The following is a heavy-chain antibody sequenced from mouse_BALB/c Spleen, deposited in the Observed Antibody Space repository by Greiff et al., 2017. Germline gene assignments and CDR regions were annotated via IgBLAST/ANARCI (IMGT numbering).Heavy chain of an antibody. J-gene: IGHJ4*01. V-gene: IGHV7-3*02. D-gene: IGHD4-1*01. CDR3: ARGPWGAHYAMDY. CDR2: IRNKANGYTT. Sequence: EVQLVESGGGLVQPGGSLRLSCATSGFTFTDYYMSWVRQPPGKALEWLGFIRNKANGYTTEYSASVKGRFTISRDNSQSILYLQMNTLRAEDSATYYCARGPWGAHYAMDYWGQGTSVTVSS. CDR1: GFTFTDYY.